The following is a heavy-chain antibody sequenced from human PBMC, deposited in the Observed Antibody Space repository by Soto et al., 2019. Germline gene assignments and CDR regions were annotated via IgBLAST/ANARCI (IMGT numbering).Heavy chain of an antibody. V-gene: IGHV3-64*01. J-gene: IGHJ4*02. CDR3: ATSIAAAGGYYFNY. D-gene: IGHD6-13*01. CDR1: GFTFSSYA. CDR2: ISSNGGST. Sequence: EVQLVESGGGLVQPGGFLRLSCAASGFTFSSYAMHWVRQAPGKGLEYVSTISSNGGSTYYANSVKGRFTISRDNSKNTLYLQMGSLRAEDMAVYYCATSIAAAGGYYFNYWGQGTLVTVSS.